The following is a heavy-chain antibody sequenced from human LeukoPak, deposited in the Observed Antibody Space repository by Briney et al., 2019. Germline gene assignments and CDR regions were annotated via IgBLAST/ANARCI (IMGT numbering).Heavy chain of an antibody. J-gene: IGHJ6*03. CDR2: VCDSGTT. Sequence: SETLSLTCTVSGGSLKNIVYYWGWIRQPPGKGLEWIVSVCDSGTTHFNASLQSRVTITVDTSKNQFSLKLTSVTAADTAVYYCASRPSFYDDHSPSYYSYMDVWGKGTTVTVSS. D-gene: IGHD5/OR15-5a*01. CDR1: GGSLKNIVYY. CDR3: ASRPSFYDDHSPSYYSYMDV. V-gene: IGHV4-39*01.